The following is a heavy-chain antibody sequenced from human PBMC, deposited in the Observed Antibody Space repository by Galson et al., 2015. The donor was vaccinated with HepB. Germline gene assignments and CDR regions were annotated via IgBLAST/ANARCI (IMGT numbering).Heavy chain of an antibody. CDR2: INPNSGGT. CDR3: ARADSSSSFDP. V-gene: IGHV1-2*06. D-gene: IGHD6-6*01. CDR1: EYTFTGYY. Sequence: SVKVSCKASEYTFTGYYINWVRQAPGQGLEWMGRINPNSGGTSFAQKFQGRVTMTTDTSISTAYMELVRLRPDDTAIYFCARADSSSSFDPWGQGTLVTVSS. J-gene: IGHJ5*02.